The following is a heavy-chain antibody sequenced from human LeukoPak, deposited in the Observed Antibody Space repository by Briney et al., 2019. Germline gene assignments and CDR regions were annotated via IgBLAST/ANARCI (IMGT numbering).Heavy chain of an antibody. CDR2: ISSSSSTI. Sequence: GGSLRLSCAASGFTFSSYSMNWVRQAPGKGLEWVSYISSSSSTIYYADSVKGRFTISRDNAKNTLYLQMNSLRAEDTAVYYCARDNWPEGSWFDPWGQGTLVTVSS. CDR3: ARDNWPEGSWFDP. J-gene: IGHJ5*02. V-gene: IGHV3-48*01. CDR1: GFTFSSYS. D-gene: IGHD1-20*01.